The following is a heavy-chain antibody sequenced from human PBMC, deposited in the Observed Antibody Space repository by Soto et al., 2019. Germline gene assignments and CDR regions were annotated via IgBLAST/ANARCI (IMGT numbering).Heavy chain of an antibody. D-gene: IGHD2-2*01. CDR3: AGPSVPAAQDKSYYYYYYMDV. CDR2: IYYSGST. V-gene: IGHV4-31*03. J-gene: IGHJ6*03. Sequence: QVQLQESGPGLVKPSQTLSLTCTVSGGSISSGGYYWSWIRQHPGKGLEWIGYIYYSGSTYYNPSLKSRVTISVDTSKNQFSLKLSSVTAADTAVYYCAGPSVPAAQDKSYYYYYYMDVWGKGTTVTVSS. CDR1: GGSISSGGYY.